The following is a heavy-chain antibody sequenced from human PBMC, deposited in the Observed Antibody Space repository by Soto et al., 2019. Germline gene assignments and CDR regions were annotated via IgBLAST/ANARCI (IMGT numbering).Heavy chain of an antibody. Sequence: QVQLQESGPGLVKPSETLSLTCTVSGGSISSYYWSWIRQPPGKGLEWIGYIYYSGSTNYNPSLTRRVTMSVDTAKNHFSLKLRSVPAADTAVYYCARVNYYERRPIDCWGQGTLVTVSS. J-gene: IGHJ4*02. V-gene: IGHV4-59*01. CDR2: IYYSGST. CDR1: GGSISSYY. D-gene: IGHD3-22*01. CDR3: ARVNYYERRPIDC.